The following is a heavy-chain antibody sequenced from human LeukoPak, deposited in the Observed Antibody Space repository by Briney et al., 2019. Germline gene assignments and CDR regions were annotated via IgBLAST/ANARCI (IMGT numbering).Heavy chain of an antibody. Sequence: SVKVSCKASGATFTSYAISWVRQAPGQGLGWMGGIILIFGTANYAQKFQGRVTITTDESTSTAYMELSSPRAEDTAVYYCARGSSGWYRYYFDYWGQGTLVTVSS. CDR1: GATFTSYA. D-gene: IGHD6-19*01. CDR3: ARGSSGWYRYYFDY. CDR2: IILIFGTA. J-gene: IGHJ4*02. V-gene: IGHV1-69*05.